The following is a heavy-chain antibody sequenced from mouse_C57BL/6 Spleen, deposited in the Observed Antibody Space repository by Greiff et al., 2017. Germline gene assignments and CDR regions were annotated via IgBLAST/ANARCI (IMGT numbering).Heavy chain of an antibody. CDR3: ARTPYYVSSPHYFDY. D-gene: IGHD1-1*01. J-gene: IGHJ2*01. CDR1: GFTFSDYG. V-gene: IGHV5-17*01. Sequence: EVMLVESGGGLVKPGGSLKLSCAASGFTFSDYGMHWVRQAPEKGLEWVAYISSGSSTIYYADTVKGRFTISRDNAKNTLFLQMTSLRSEDTAMYYCARTPYYVSSPHYFDYWGQGTTLTVSS. CDR2: ISSGSSTI.